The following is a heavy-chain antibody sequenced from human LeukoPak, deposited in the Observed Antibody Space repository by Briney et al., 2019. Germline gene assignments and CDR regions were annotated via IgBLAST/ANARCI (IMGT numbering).Heavy chain of an antibody. V-gene: IGHV4-34*01. CDR1: GGSFSGYY. J-gene: IGHJ4*02. D-gene: IGHD6-13*01. CDR2: INHSGST. Sequence: PSETLSLTCAVYGGSFSGYYWSWMRQPPGKGLEWIGEINHSGSTNYNPSLKSRVTISVDTSKNQFSLKLSSVTAADTAVYYCARGYSSSWRTIDYWGQGTLVTVSS. CDR3: ARGYSSSWRTIDY.